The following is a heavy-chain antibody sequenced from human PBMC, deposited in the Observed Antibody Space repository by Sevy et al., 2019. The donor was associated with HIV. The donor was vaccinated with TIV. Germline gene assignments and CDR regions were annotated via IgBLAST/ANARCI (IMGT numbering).Heavy chain of an antibody. CDR3: ARILQDDWGDFGAFDI. D-gene: IGHD7-27*01. J-gene: IGHJ3*02. CDR2: ISSSSTI. Sequence: AGSLRLSCAASGFTFSSYSMNWVHQAPGKGLEWVSYISSSSTIYYADSVKGRFTISRDNAKNSLYLQMNSLRDEDTAVYYCARILQDDWGDFGAFDIWGQGTMVTVSS. CDR1: GFTFSSYS. V-gene: IGHV3-48*02.